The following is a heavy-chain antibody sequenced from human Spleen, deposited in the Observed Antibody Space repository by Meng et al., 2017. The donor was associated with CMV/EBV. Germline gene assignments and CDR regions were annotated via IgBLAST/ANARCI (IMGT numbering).Heavy chain of an antibody. V-gene: IGHV4-31*03. CDR1: GGSISSGGYC. J-gene: IGHJ4*02. D-gene: IGHD4-23*01. CDR2: IYHSGST. Sequence: TCTVSGGSISSGGYCWSWIRQHPGRGLEWIGYIYHSGSTYYNPSLRSRVTISVDTSKNQFFLKLSSVTAADTAVYYCASQTINSYFDYWGQGALVTVSS. CDR3: ASQTINSYFDY.